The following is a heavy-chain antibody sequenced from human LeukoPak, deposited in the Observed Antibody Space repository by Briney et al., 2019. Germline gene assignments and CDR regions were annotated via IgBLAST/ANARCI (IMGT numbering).Heavy chain of an antibody. CDR3: AREGYYYYYMDV. V-gene: IGHV4-39*07. J-gene: IGHJ6*03. CDR1: GGSISSSIYY. Sequence: KTSETLSLTCTVSGGSISSSIYYWGWIRQPPGKGLEWIGSIYYSGSTYYNPSLKSRVTISVDTSKNQFSLKLSSVTAADTAVYYCAREGYYYYYMDVWGKGTTVTVSS. CDR2: IYYSGST.